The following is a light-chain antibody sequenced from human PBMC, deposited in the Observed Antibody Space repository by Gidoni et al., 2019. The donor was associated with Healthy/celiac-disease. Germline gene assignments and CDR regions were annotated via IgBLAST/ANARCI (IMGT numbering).Light chain of an antibody. J-gene: IGKJ4*01. V-gene: IGKV3-11*01. CDR3: QQRSNWQLT. CDR2: DAS. Sequence: VLPQSPATLSLSPGERATLSCRASQSVSSYLAWYQQKPGQAPRLLIYDASNRATGIPARFSGSGSGTDFTLTISSLEPEDFAVYYCQQRSNWQLTFGGGTKVEIK. CDR1: QSVSSY.